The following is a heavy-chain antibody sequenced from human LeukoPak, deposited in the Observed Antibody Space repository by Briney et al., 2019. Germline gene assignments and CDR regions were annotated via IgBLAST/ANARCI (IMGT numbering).Heavy chain of an antibody. J-gene: IGHJ6*03. CDR2: IDHSGRT. D-gene: IGHD3-10*01. CDR1: GGSFSGYR. CDR3: ARGLVWDTMVYMDV. V-gene: IGHV4-34*01. Sequence: SETLSLTCAVYGGSFSGYRWSWIRQPPGKGLEWIGEIDHSGRTNYNPSLKSRVTVSVDTSKNQFSLKLSSVTAADTAVYYCARGLVWDTMVYMDVWGKGTTVTVSS.